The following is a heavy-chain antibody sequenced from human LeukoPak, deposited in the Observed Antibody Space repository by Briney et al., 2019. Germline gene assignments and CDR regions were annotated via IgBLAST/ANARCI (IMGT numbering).Heavy chain of an antibody. J-gene: IGHJ4*02. CDR2: IYTSGST. V-gene: IGHV4-4*07. D-gene: IGHD1-26*01. CDR3: ARKWELLDGFDY. CDR1: GGSISSYY. Sequence: SETLSFTCTVSGGSISSYYWSWIRQPAGKGLEWIGRIYTSGSTNYNPSLKSRVTISVDTSKNQFSLKLSSVTAADTAVYYCARKWELLDGFDYWGQGTLVTVSS.